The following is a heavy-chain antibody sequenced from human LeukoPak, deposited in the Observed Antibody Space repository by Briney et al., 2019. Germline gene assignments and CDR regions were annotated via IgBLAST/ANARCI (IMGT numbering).Heavy chain of an antibody. D-gene: IGHD4-11*01. CDR3: AREDHSNYNY. J-gene: IGHJ4*02. CDR1: GFPFSSYW. V-gene: IGHV3-7*01. Sequence: GGSLRLSCAASGFPFSSYWMSWVRQAPGKGLEWVANIKQDGGEKYYVDSVKGRFTISRDNAKNSLYLRMNSLRVEDTAVYYCAREDHSNYNYWGQGTLVTVSS. CDR2: IKQDGGEK.